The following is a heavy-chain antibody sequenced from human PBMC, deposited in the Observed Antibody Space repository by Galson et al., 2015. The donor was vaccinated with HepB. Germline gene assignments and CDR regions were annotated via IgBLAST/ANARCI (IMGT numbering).Heavy chain of an antibody. CDR3: ARRNPVDY. Sequence: SLRLSCAASGFTFSTYAMHWVRQAPDKGLEWVAVISYDGSNEYYADSVKGRFTISRDNSKNTLYLQMNSLRADDTAVYYCARRNPVDYWGQGTLVTVSS. J-gene: IGHJ4*02. V-gene: IGHV3-30*04. CDR2: ISYDGSNE. CDR1: GFTFSTYA.